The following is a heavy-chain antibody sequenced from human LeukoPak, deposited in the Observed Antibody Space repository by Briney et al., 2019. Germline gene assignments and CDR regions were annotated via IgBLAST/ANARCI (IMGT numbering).Heavy chain of an antibody. CDR2: IYYSGST. CDR3: ARLRGSSGWYKYYFDY. CDR1: GGSIRSYH. J-gene: IGHJ4*02. D-gene: IGHD6-19*01. V-gene: IGHV4-39*01. Sequence: PSETLSLTCTVSGGSIRSYHWSWIRQPPGKGLEWIGSIYYSGSTYYNPSLKSRVTISVDTSKNQFSLKLSSVTAADTAVYYCARLRGSSGWYKYYFDYWGQGTLVTVSS.